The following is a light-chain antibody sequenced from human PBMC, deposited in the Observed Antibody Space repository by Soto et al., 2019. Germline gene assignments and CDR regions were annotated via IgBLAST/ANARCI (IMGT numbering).Light chain of an antibody. CDR3: QSHGSGRSVV. J-gene: IGLJ2*01. V-gene: IGLV1-40*01. CDR2: GNN. Sequence: QSVLTQPPSVSGAPGQRVTISCTGSSSNIGAGYDVHWYQQLPGTAPKLLIYGNNNRPSGVPYRFSGSKSGTSASLAITGLQAEDEADYYCQSHGSGRSVVFGGGTKLTVL. CDR1: SSNIGAGYD.